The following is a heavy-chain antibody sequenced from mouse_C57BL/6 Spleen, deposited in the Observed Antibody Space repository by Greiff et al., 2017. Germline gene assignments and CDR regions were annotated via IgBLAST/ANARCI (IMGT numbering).Heavy chain of an antibody. CDR3: ARYGYDGGDY. D-gene: IGHD2-2*01. CDR1: GYAFSSSG. V-gene: IGHV1-82*01. J-gene: IGHJ4*01. CDR2: IYPGDGDT. Sequence: QVQLQQSGPELVKPGASVKISCKASGYAFSSSGMNWVKQRPGKGLEWIGRIYPGDGDTNYNGKFKGKATLTADKSSSTAYMQLSSLTSEDSAVYFCARYGYDGGDYWGQGTSVTVSS.